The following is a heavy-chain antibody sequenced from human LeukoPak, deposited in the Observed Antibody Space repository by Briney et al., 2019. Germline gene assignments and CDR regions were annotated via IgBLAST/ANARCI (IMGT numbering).Heavy chain of an antibody. J-gene: IGHJ4*02. Sequence: SETLSLTCTVSGGSISSYYWSWIRQPPGKGLEWIGYIYYSGSTYYNPSLKSRVTISVDTSKNQFSLKLSSVTAADTAVYYCARDSGDYYDSSGYYGLWGQGTLVTVSS. CDR1: GGSISSYY. CDR3: ARDSGDYYDSSGYYGL. CDR2: IYYSGST. V-gene: IGHV4-59*12. D-gene: IGHD3-22*01.